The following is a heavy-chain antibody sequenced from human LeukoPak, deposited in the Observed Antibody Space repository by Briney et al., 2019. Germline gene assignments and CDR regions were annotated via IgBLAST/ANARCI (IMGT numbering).Heavy chain of an antibody. J-gene: IGHJ5*02. CDR2: IGSSGSTK. CDR3: ATAHSAYDPFDP. CDR1: GFSFSRYE. Sequence: GGSLRLSCAASGFSFSRYEMNRVRQAPGKGLQWVSYIGSSGSTKYYADSVKGRFTISRDNAKNSLYLQMNRLRADDTAVYYCATAHSAYDPFDPWGQGTLVTVSS. V-gene: IGHV3-48*03. D-gene: IGHD5-12*01.